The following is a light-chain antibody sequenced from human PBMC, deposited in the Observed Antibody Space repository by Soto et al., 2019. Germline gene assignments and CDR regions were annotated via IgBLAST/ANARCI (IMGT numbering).Light chain of an antibody. J-gene: IGKJ1*01. CDR3: IGPLQPPRV. CDR1: QSLLHSNGYNY. CDR2: LGS. Sequence: DIVMTQSPLSLPVTPGEPASISCRSSQSLLHSNGYNYLDWYLQKPGQSPQLLIYLGSNRASWVPDRFSGSGSGNDFTLKISRVEARDVGVYYCIGPLQPPRVFGQGTKVEIK. V-gene: IGKV2-28*01.